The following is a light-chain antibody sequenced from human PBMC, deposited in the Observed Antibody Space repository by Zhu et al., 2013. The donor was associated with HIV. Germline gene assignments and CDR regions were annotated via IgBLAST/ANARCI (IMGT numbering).Light chain of an antibody. J-gene: IGLJ2*01. V-gene: IGLV1-51*01. CDR2: DNN. CDR3: GTWDSSLSAVV. Sequence: QSVLTQPPSASGTPGQRVTISCSGSSSNIGNNYVSWYQQLPGTAPKLLIYDNNKRPSGIPDRFSGSKSGTSATLGITGLQTGDEADYYCGTWDSSLSAVVFGRGTKLTVL. CDR1: SSNIGNNY.